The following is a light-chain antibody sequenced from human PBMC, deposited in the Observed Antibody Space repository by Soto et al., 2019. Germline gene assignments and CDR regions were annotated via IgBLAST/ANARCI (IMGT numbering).Light chain of an antibody. CDR3: QQYNSYSSLT. Sequence: DIQMTQSPSTLSASVGDRVTITCRASQSISSWLAWYQQKPGKAPKLLIYDASSLESGDPSRFSGSGSGTEFTLTISSLQPDDFATYYCQQYNSYSSLTFGGGTKVDIK. J-gene: IGKJ4*01. CDR1: QSISSW. V-gene: IGKV1-5*01. CDR2: DAS.